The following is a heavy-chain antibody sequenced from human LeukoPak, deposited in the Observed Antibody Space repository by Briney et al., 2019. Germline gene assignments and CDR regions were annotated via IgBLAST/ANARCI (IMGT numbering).Heavy chain of an antibody. CDR2: ISWNSGSI. D-gene: IGHD6-19*01. CDR3: AKDKDSSGCMDV. Sequence: GGSLRLSCAASGFTLDDYAMHWVRQAPGKGLEWVSGISWNSGSIGYADSVKGRFTISRDNAKNSLYLQMNSLRAEDTALYYCAKDKDSSGCMDVWGQGTTVTVSS. V-gene: IGHV3-9*01. CDR1: GFTLDDYA. J-gene: IGHJ6*02.